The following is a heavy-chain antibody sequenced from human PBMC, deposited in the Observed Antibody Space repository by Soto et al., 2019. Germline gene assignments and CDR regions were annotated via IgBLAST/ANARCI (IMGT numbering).Heavy chain of an antibody. D-gene: IGHD6-6*01. CDR1: GFTFSSYS. J-gene: IGHJ4*02. CDR2: ISSSSSYI. V-gene: IGHV3-21*01. Sequence: EVQLVESGGGLVKPGGSLRLSCAASGFTFSSYSMNWVRQAPGKGLEWVSSISSSSSYIYYADSVKGRFTISRDNAKNSLYLQLNSLRAVDTDFYYCARKVTYSCSSVDFDYWGQGTLVTVSS. CDR3: ARKVTYSCSSVDFDY.